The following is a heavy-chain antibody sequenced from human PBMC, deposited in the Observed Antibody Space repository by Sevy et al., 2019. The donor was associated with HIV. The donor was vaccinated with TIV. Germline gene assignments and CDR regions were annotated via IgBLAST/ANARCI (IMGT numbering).Heavy chain of an antibody. CDR2: PSGGGEST. Sequence: GGSLRLSCAASGFTFNSYAMSWVRQAPGTGLEWVSGPSGGGESTYYADSVKGRFTISRDNSKNTLYLQMNSLRAEDTAIYYCAKVGPVVRGVITDAFDIWGQGTMVTVSS. V-gene: IGHV3-23*01. CDR1: GFTFNSYA. J-gene: IGHJ3*02. D-gene: IGHD3-10*01. CDR3: AKVGPVVRGVITDAFDI.